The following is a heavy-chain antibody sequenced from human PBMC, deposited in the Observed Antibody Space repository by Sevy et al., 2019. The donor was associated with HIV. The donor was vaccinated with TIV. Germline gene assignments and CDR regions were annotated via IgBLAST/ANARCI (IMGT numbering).Heavy chain of an antibody. J-gene: IGHJ4*02. CDR3: AKAHIATWWTLDC. CDR1: GFDFNHYG. D-gene: IGHD2-21*01. V-gene: IGHV3-30*18. Sequence: GGSLRLSCAASGFDFNHYGIYWVRQAPGRGLEWVSFISNSGSDQYYAVSVKGRFTISRHYSNNTVYLEMQSLRSDDTATYFCAKAHIATWWTLDCWCQGTTVTVSS. CDR2: ISNSGSDQ.